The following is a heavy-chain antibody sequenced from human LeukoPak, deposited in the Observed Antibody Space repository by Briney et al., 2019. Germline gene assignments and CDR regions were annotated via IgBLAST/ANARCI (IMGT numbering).Heavy chain of an antibody. CDR2: IYSTGTT. CDR1: GGSISSYY. V-gene: IGHV4-4*07. J-gene: IGHJ4*02. Sequence: SETLSLTCAVSGGSISSYYWSWIRQPAGRGLEWIGHIYSTGTTNYNPSLKSRVTMSEDTSKDQFSLKLTSVTAADTAVYYCARAIEVGAMTPFDYWGQGTLVTVSS. D-gene: IGHD1-26*01. CDR3: ARAIEVGAMTPFDY.